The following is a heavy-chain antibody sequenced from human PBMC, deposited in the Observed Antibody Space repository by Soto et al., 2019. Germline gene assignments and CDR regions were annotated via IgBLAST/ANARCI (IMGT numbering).Heavy chain of an antibody. CDR1: GFTFSSYS. D-gene: IGHD6-13*01. CDR2: ISSSSSYI. CDR3: ARGYIAAAGIFDY. V-gene: IGHV3-21*01. Sequence: EVQLVESGGGLVKPGGSLRLSCAASGFTFSSYSMNWVRQAPGKGLEWVSSISSSSSYIYYADSVKGRFTISRDNAKNPLYLQMNSLRAEDTAVYCCARGYIAAAGIFDYWGQGTLVTVSS. J-gene: IGHJ4*02.